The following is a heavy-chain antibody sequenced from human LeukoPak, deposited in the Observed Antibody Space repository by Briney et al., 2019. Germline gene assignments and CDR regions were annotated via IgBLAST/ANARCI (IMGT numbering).Heavy chain of an antibody. J-gene: IGHJ6*02. Sequence: GRSLRLSCAASGFTFSSYWMSWVRQAPGKGLEWVANIKQDGSEKYYVDSVKGRFTISRDNAKNSLYLQMNSLRAEDTAVYYCARERGVPGHQLVKKWYGMDVWGQGTTVTVSS. V-gene: IGHV3-7*01. CDR1: GFTFSSYW. D-gene: IGHD6-13*01. CDR3: ARERGVPGHQLVKKWYGMDV. CDR2: IKQDGSEK.